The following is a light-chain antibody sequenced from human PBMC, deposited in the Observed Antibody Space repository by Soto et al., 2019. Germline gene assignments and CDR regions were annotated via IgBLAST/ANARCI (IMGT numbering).Light chain of an antibody. J-gene: IGLJ2*01. CDR1: SSDICGFDY. CDR2: DVT. CDR3: PSYTSLTPYVV. Sequence: QSVLTQPASVSGSPGQSITSSCTGTSSDICGFDYVSWYQQHPGKAPKVVIYDVTDRPSGVSTRFSGSKSGNTASLTISGLQPEDEADYYCPSYTSLTPYVVFGAGTKLTVL. V-gene: IGLV2-14*03.